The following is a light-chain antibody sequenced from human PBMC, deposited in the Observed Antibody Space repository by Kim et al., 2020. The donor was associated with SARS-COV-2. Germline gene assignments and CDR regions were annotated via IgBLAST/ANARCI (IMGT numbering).Light chain of an antibody. Sequence: ATINCKSSQSVLFSSNNKNYLAWYQQKPGQPPKLLIYWASTRESGAPDRFSGSGSGTDFTLTISSLQAEDVAVYYCQQYYSNPLTFGGGTKVDIK. CDR1: QSVLFSSNNKNY. V-gene: IGKV4-1*01. J-gene: IGKJ4*01. CDR2: WAS. CDR3: QQYYSNPLT.